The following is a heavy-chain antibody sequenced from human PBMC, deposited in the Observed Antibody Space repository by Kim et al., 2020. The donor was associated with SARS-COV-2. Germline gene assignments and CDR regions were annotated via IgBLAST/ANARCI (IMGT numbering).Heavy chain of an antibody. Sequence: GGSLRLSCAASGFTFSSYWMHWVRQAPGKGLVWVSRINSDGSSTSYADSVKGRFTISRDNAKNTLYLQMNSLRAEDTAVYYCAREVGGLQQPGGPREVGWFDPWGQGTLVTVSS. J-gene: IGHJ5*02. V-gene: IGHV3-74*01. CDR1: GFTFSSYW. D-gene: IGHD6-13*01. CDR3: AREVGGLQQPGGPREVGWFDP. CDR2: INSDGSST.